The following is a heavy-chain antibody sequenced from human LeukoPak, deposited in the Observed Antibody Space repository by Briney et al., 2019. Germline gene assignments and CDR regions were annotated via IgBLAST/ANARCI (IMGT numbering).Heavy chain of an antibody. CDR1: GFTFSNYA. V-gene: IGHV3-23*01. CDR3: ARDPNGDYVGAFDI. D-gene: IGHD4-17*01. J-gene: IGHJ3*02. CDR2: IRGSGGGT. Sequence: GGSLRLSCAASGFTFSNYAMMWLRQAPEKGPEWVSAIRGSGGGTEYADSVRGRFTISRDNSKNTLYLQMNRLRAEDTAVYYCARDPNGDYVGAFDILGQGTMVTVSS.